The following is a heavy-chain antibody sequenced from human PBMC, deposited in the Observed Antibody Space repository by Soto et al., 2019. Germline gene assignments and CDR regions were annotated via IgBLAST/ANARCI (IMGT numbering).Heavy chain of an antibody. V-gene: IGHV1-46*01. Sequence: QVQLMQSGAEVKKPGASVKVSCKASGDTFTEYYIHWVRQAPGQGFEWMGTVNPSGGHTTYAQHCLGRLTMTRDTATSTRYMERTSLRSEDTAVYYCARGGHVVVVTAAVDYWGQGTLVTVSS. CDR3: ARGGHVVVVTAAVDY. CDR1: GDTFTEYY. J-gene: IGHJ4*02. D-gene: IGHD2-21*02. CDR2: VNPSGGHT.